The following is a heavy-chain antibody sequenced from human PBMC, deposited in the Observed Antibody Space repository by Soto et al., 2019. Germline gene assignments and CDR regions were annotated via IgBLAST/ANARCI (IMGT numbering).Heavy chain of an antibody. J-gene: IGHJ4*02. V-gene: IGHV4-59*01. D-gene: IGHD7-27*01. CDR3: ARAELGVFDY. Sequence: PSETLSLTCTVSGGSISSYYWSWIRQPPGKGLEWIGYIYYSGSTNYNPSLKSRVTISVDTSKNQFSLKLSSVTAADTAVYYCARAELGVFDYWGQGTLVTVSS. CDR1: GGSISSYY. CDR2: IYYSGST.